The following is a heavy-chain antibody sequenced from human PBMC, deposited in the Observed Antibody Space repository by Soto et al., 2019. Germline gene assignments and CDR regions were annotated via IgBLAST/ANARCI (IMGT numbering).Heavy chain of an antibody. V-gene: IGHV4-34*01. D-gene: IGHD3-16*02. CDR2: INHSGST. Sequence: PSETLSLTCAVYGGSFSGYYWSWIRQPPGKGLEWIGEINHSGSTNYNPSLKSRVTISVDTSKNQFSLKLSSVTAADTAVYYCARGTYDYIWGSYRPRKRFWFDHWGQGTLVTVSS. CDR1: GGSFSGYY. J-gene: IGHJ5*02. CDR3: ARGTYDYIWGSYRPRKRFWFDH.